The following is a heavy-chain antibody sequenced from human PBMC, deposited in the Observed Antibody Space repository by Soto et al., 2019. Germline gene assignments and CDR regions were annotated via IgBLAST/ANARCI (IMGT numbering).Heavy chain of an antibody. CDR1: GGTFSSYT. J-gene: IGHJ4*02. D-gene: IGHD5-18*01. Sequence: QVQLVQSGAEVKKPGSSVKVSCKAFGGTFSSYTITWVRQAPGQGLEWMGGIIALFGTAHYSQKFQGRITITADDSTSTAYMDLSSLRSEDTAVYYCAIEGGPGYSYGYFAYWGQGTLVTVSS. V-gene: IGHV1-69*01. CDR2: IIALFGTA. CDR3: AIEGGPGYSYGYFAY.